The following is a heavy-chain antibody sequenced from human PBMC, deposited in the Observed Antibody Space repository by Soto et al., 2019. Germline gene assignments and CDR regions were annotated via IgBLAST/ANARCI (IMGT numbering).Heavy chain of an antibody. CDR3: ATGTLIDVGY. Sequence: PGGSLRLSFAASGFTFRTYWMNWVRQAPGKGLEWLASIKHDGSERNSVDSVKGRFIISRDNAQHLVYLQMDSLRAEDTAAYYCATGTLIDVGYWGKGTLVTVPQ. CDR1: GFTFRTYW. J-gene: IGHJ4*02. V-gene: IGHV3-7*01. CDR2: IKHDGSER.